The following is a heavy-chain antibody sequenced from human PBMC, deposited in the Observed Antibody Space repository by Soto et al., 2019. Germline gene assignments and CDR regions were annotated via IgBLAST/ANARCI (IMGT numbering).Heavy chain of an antibody. Sequence: QVQLVQSGAEVKKPGASVKVSCKASGYTFTSYYMHWVRQAPGQGLERMGIINPSGGSTSYAQKCQGKGTMTRDTSTSTVYMELSSLRSEDTAVYYCARIVPNYYYGMDVWGQGTTVTVSS. J-gene: IGHJ6*02. CDR2: INPSGGST. CDR1: GYTFTSYY. D-gene: IGHD2-2*01. V-gene: IGHV1-46*01. CDR3: ARIVPNYYYGMDV.